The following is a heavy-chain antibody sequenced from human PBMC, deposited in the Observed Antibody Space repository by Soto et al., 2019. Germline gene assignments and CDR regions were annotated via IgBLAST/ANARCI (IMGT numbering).Heavy chain of an antibody. CDR1: GGSLNSYG. D-gene: IGHD3-22*01. CDR2: ITPTLGIT. J-gene: IGHJ3*01. Sequence: QVQRVQSGAEVKKPGASVKVSCKASGGSLNSYGINWVRQAPGQGLEWMGRITPTLGITNYAQKFKGRATITADKTTSTVYMELSSLRSEDTAVYYCARGRLRYFYNSGWKGYASDLWGQGTMVTVPA. CDR3: ARGRLRYFYNSGWKGYASDL. V-gene: IGHV1-69*04.